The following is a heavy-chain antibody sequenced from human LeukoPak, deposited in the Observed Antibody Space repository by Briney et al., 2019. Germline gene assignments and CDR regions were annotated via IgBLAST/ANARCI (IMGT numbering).Heavy chain of an antibody. CDR1: RSSFTTYW. Sequence: GASLKISCKGSRSSFTTYWIVWVRQMPGKGLEWMGTIYPGDSDTRYSPSFQGQVTISADKSINTAYLQWSSLKASDTAMYYCARSSIEAALDSFDIWGQGTMVTVSS. V-gene: IGHV5-51*01. J-gene: IGHJ3*02. CDR2: IYPGDSDT. CDR3: ARSSIEAALDSFDI. D-gene: IGHD6-25*01.